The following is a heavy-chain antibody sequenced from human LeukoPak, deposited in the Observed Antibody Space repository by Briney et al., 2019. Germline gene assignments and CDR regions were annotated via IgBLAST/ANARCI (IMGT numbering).Heavy chain of an antibody. V-gene: IGHV3-13*01. J-gene: IGHJ4*02. CDR2: IGTAGDT. CDR3: ARGLPRHPGYFDY. D-gene: IGHD5-18*01. Sequence: PGGSLRLSCAAPGFTFSSYDMHWVRQATGKGLEGVSAIGTAGDTYYPGSVKGRFTISRENAKSSLYLQMNSLRAGDTAVYYCARGLPRHPGYFDYWGQGTLVTVSS. CDR1: GFTFSSYD.